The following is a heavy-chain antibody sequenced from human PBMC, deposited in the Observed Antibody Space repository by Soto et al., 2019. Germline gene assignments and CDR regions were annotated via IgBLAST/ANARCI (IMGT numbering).Heavy chain of an antibody. V-gene: IGHV4-30-4*01. CDR1: GGSINSGDYY. D-gene: IGHD2-21*01. CDR2: INYRGST. J-gene: IGHJ5*02. Sequence: QVQLQESGPGLVKPSQTLSLTCTVSGGSINSGDYYWSWIRQPPGKGLEWIGYINYRGSTYYNPSLRMRVTISIDTSKSQFSLRLSSVTAADTAVYYCARVVSWVDPWGQGTLVTVSS. CDR3: ARVVSWVDP.